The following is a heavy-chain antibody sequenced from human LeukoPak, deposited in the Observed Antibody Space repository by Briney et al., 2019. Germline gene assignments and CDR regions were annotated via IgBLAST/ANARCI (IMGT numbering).Heavy chain of an antibody. CDR3: ARAPMTAAGTRDFDY. J-gene: IGHJ4*02. D-gene: IGHD6-13*01. Sequence: SETLSLTCAVYGGSFSGYYWSWLRQPPGKGLEWIGEINNSGSTNYNPSLKSRVTISVDTSKNQFFLKQSYVTAADTAVYYCARAPMTAAGTRDFDYWGQGTLVTVSS. CDR1: GGSFSGYY. CDR2: INNSGST. V-gene: IGHV4-34*01.